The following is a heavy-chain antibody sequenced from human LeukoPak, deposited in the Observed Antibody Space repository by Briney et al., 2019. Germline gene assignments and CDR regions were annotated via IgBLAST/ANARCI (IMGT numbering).Heavy chain of an antibody. D-gene: IGHD6-19*01. CDR3: ARGSSGRTGYSSGWPLGWFDP. J-gene: IGHJ5*02. Sequence: ASVKVSCKASGYTFTGYYMHWVRQAPGQGLEWMGWINPNSGGTNYAQKFQGRVTMTRDTSISTAYMELSRLRSDDTAVYYCARGSSGRTGYSSGWPLGWFDPWGQGTLVTVSS. CDR1: GYTFTGYY. V-gene: IGHV1-2*02. CDR2: INPNSGGT.